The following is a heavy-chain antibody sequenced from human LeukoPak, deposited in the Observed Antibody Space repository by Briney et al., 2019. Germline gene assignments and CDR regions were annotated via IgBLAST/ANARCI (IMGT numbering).Heavy chain of an antibody. D-gene: IGHD1-14*01. J-gene: IGHJ3*02. CDR3: ARETRTQTLDAFDI. V-gene: IGHV3-7*01. CDR2: IKQDGSEK. Sequence: GGSLRLSCAASGFTFSSYWMSWVRQAPGKGLEWVANIKQDGSEKYYVDSVKGRFTISRDNAKNSLYLQMNSLRAEDTAVYYCARETRTQTLDAFDIWGQGTMVTVSS. CDR1: GFTFSSYW.